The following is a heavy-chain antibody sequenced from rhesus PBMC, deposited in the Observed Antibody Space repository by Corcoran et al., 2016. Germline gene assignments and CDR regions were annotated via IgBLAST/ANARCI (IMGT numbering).Heavy chain of an antibody. Sequence: DVQLVESGGGLVKPGGSLRLSCVASGFTFSRYEMHWVRQAPGKGLDGFSVISESGGTTYYADSVKGRFTISRDNAKNSLFLQMNSLRAEDTAVYYCTSERGGRFDVWGAGVLVTVSS. D-gene: IGHD3-34*01. V-gene: IGHV3-100*02. CDR3: TSERGGRFDV. CDR1: GFTFSRYE. CDR2: ISESGGTT. J-gene: IGHJ5-1*01.